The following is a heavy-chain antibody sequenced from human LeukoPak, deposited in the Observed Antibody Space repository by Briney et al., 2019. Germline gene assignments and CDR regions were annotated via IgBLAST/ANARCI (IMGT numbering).Heavy chain of an antibody. CDR1: GGSISGYY. CDR3: ARGAAGYSYG. J-gene: IGHJ4*02. V-gene: IGHV4-59*01. Sequence: PSETLSLTCTVSGGSISGYYWSWFRQPPGKGLEWFGWIHNSGSTENNPSLKSRVTMSVDTSKNQISLRLYSVTAADTAVYYCARGAAGYSYGWGQGTLVTVSS. D-gene: IGHD5-18*01. CDR2: IHNSGST.